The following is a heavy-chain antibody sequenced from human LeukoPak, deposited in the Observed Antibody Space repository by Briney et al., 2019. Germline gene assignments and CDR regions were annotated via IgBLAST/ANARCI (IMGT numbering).Heavy chain of an antibody. Sequence: PGGSLRLSCAASGFTFSSYWMSWVRQAPGKGLEWVANIRQDGSEKYYADSVKGRFTISRDNAKNSLYLQMNSLRAEDTAVYYCARDKSERWLGRINWFDPWGQGTLVTVSS. D-gene: IGHD6-19*01. CDR1: GFTFSSYW. CDR3: ARDKSERWLGRINWFDP. V-gene: IGHV3-7*01. J-gene: IGHJ5*02. CDR2: IRQDGSEK.